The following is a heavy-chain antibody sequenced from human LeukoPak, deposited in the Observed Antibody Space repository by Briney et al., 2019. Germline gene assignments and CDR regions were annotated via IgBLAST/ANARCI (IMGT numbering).Heavy chain of an antibody. CDR3: TTASIVVAYYYYYYGMDV. V-gene: IGHV3-15*01. D-gene: IGHD3-22*01. CDR1: GFTFSNAW. J-gene: IGHJ6*04. Sequence: GGSLRLSCAASGFTFSNAWMSWVRQAPGKGLEWVGRIKGKTDGGTTDYAAPVKGRFTISRDDSKNTLYLQMNSLKTEDTAVYYCTTASIVVAYYYYYYGMDVWGKGTTVTVSS. CDR2: IKGKTDGGTT.